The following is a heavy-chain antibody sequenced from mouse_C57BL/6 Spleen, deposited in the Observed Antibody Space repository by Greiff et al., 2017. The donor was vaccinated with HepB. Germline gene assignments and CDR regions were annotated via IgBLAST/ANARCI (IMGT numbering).Heavy chain of an antibody. D-gene: IGHD2-3*01. Sequence: EVNLVESGGGLVKSGGSLKLSCAASGFTFSDYGMHWVRQAPEKGLEWVAYISSGSSTIYYADTVKGRFTISRDNAKNTLFLQMTSLRSEDTAMYYCARHDGYYVWYFDVWGTGTTVTVSS. CDR2: ISSGSSTI. CDR3: ARHDGYYVWYFDV. J-gene: IGHJ1*03. V-gene: IGHV5-17*01. CDR1: GFTFSDYG.